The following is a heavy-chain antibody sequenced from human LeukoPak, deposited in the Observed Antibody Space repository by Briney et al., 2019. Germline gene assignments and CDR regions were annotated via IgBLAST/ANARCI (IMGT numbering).Heavy chain of an antibody. CDR2: INQDGSEG. V-gene: IGHV3-7*03. CDR1: GLTFSNYW. D-gene: IGHD1-20*01. Sequence: HPGGSLRLSCAASGLTFSNYWMSWVRQAPGKGLEWVANINQDGSEGYHVDSVKGRFTISRDNAENSLYLQMNSLRAEDTAVYYCAKDLPSDNWNLFDYWGQGTLVTVSS. CDR3: AKDLPSDNWNLFDY. J-gene: IGHJ4*02.